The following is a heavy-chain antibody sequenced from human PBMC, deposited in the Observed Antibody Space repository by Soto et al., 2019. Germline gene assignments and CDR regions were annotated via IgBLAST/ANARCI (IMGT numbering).Heavy chain of an antibody. CDR1: GFTFSSYS. D-gene: IGHD3-16*02. V-gene: IGHV3-21*01. CDR3: ARERLHLGELSLGFLPHYFDY. Sequence: GGSLRLSCAASGFTFSSYSMNWVRQAPGKGLEWVSSISSSSSYIYYADSVKGRFTISRDNAKNSLYLQMNSLRAEDTAVYYCARERLHLGELSLGFLPHYFDYWGQGTLVTVSS. CDR2: ISSSSSYI. J-gene: IGHJ4*02.